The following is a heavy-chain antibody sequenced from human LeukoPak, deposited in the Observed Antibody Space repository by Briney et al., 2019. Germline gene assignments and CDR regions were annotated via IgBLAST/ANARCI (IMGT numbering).Heavy chain of an antibody. V-gene: IGHV3-74*01. J-gene: IGHJ4*02. D-gene: IGHD2/OR15-2a*01. Sequence: GGSLRLSCAASGNYWMHWVRQASGKGLVWVSHVNSDGSWTSYADSVKGRFTISKDNAKNTVYLQMNSLRAEDTAVYYCVSFYETYWGRGTLVTVSS. CDR1: GNYW. CDR3: VSFYETY. CDR2: VNSDGSWT.